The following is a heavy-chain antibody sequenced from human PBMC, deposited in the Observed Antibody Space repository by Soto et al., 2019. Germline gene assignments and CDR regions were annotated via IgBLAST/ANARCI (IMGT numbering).Heavy chain of an antibody. CDR1: GFTFSSHG. CDR2: IWYDGNNT. J-gene: IGHJ4*01. Sequence: VQLVESGGGVVQPGGSLRLSCAASGFTFSSHGMHWVRQTPGKGLEWVAHIWYDGNNTYYGDSVKRRFTISRDNSESTLELQINSLGAEGTAVWYLTTEYKRTAAFEFWGRGGLVSVS. CDR3: TTEYKRTAAFEF. V-gene: IGHV3-33*01. D-gene: IGHD6-13*01.